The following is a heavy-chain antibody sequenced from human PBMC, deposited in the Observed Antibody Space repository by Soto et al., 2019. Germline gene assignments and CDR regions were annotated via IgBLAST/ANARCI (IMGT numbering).Heavy chain of an antibody. CDR1: GYTFTSYG. Sequence: ASVKVSCKASGYTFTSYGISWVRQAPGQGLEWMGWISAYNGNTNYAQKLQGRVTMTTDTSTSTAYMELRSLRSDDTAVYYCARVDTAMADDYYYYYYMDVWGKGTTVTVSS. V-gene: IGHV1-18*01. D-gene: IGHD5-18*01. CDR2: ISAYNGNT. J-gene: IGHJ6*03. CDR3: ARVDTAMADDYYYYYYMDV.